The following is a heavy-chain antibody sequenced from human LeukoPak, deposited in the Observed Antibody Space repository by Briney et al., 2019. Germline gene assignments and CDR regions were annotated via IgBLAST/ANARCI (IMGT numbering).Heavy chain of an antibody. CDR2: IYTSGS. CDR1: GGSVSSYY. D-gene: IGHD3-10*01. CDR3: ARGVTAGWFDP. V-gene: IGHV4-4*07. J-gene: IGHJ5*02. Sequence: SETLSLTCIVSGGSVSSYYWSWIRQPTGKGLEWIGRIYTSGSNYNPSLKSRVTMSMDTSKNQFSLNLSSVTAADTAVYYCARGVTAGWFDPWGQGTLVTVSS.